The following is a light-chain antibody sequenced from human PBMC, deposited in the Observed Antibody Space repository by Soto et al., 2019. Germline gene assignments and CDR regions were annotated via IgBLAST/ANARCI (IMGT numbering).Light chain of an antibody. CDR1: SSNIGSNI. Sequence: QAVVTQPPSASGTPGQRVTISCSGSSSNIGSNIVNLYQHLPGTAPKLLIYNNDQRPSGVPDRFSGSKSGTSASLAISGLQSEDEADYYWAAFDDSLNGPVFGGGTKLTVL. J-gene: IGLJ2*01. V-gene: IGLV1-44*01. CDR2: NND. CDR3: AAFDDSLNGPV.